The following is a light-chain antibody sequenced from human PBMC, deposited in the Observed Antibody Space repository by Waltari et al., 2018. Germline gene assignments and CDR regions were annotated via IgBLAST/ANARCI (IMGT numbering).Light chain of an antibody. CDR3: QQANSFPFT. J-gene: IGKJ3*01. CDR1: QGISSW. V-gene: IGKV1D-12*01. CDR2: AAS. Sequence: DILMTQSPSSVSASVGDTVTITCRASQGISSWLAWYQQKRGKAPRLLMYAASNLQSGVPSRFSGSGSGTDFTPTISSLQPEDFATYYCQQANSFPFTFGPGTKVDIK.